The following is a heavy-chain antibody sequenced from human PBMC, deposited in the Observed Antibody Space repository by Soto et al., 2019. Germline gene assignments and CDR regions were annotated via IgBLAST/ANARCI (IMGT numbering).Heavy chain of an antibody. CDR3: ARDLSPAEKNWNDAYYYFHP. D-gene: IGHD1-1*01. CDR2: INPKSGDK. V-gene: IGHV1-2*02. Sequence: ASVKVSCKTSGYTFTGHIIHWLRQAPGQGLEWLGWINPKSGDKLYAQKFQGRVTMTRDTSISTVYMDLTRLTSDDTAVYYCARDLSPAEKNWNDAYYYFHPWGQGTLVTVSS. CDR1: GYTFTGHI. J-gene: IGHJ5*02.